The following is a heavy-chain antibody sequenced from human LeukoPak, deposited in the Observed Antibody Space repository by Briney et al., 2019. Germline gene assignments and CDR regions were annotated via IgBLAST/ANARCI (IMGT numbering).Heavy chain of an antibody. V-gene: IGHV3-23*01. Sequence: GGSLRLSCAASGFTFNNYAMSWVRQAPGKGLEWVSAMSGSGGSTYYADSVEGRSTLSRDNSKNTLYLQMNSLRAEDTAVYYCVKEHYYDSSGYSDYWGQGTLVTVSS. D-gene: IGHD3-22*01. J-gene: IGHJ4*02. CDR1: GFTFNNYA. CDR2: MSGSGGST. CDR3: VKEHYYDSSGYSDY.